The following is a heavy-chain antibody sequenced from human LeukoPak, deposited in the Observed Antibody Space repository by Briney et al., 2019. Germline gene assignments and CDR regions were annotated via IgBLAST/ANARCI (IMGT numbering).Heavy chain of an antibody. J-gene: IGHJ4*02. V-gene: IGHV3-23*01. Sequence: PGESLRLSCAASGFTFSSYAMSWVRQAPGKGLEWVSRISDSGDITYYADSVKGRFTISRDNSKNTLYLQMNSLRAEDTAVYYCSKDRAGYSGARGFDYWGQGTLVTVSS. CDR1: GFTFSSYA. CDR3: SKDRAGYSGARGFDY. CDR2: ISDSGDIT. D-gene: IGHD5-12*01.